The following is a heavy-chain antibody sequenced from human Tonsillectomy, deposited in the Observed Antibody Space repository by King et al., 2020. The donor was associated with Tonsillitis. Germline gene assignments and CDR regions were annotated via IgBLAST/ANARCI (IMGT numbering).Heavy chain of an antibody. J-gene: IGHJ6*02. CDR2: ISYHGSNK. D-gene: IGHD3-22*01. CDR1: GFTFSSYG. V-gene: IGHV3-33*05. CDR3: AKTDQYYYDSSGTTGAMDV. Sequence: VQLVESGGGVVQPGRFLRLSCAASGFTFSSYGMHWVRQAPGKGLEWVAVISYHGSNKFYADSVKGRFTISRDNSKNTLYLQMNSLRAEDTAVYYCAKTDQYYYDSSGTTGAMDVWGQGTAVTVSS.